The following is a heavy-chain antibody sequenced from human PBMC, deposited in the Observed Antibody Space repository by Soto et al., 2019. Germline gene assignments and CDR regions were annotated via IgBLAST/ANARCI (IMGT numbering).Heavy chain of an antibody. J-gene: IGHJ6*02. Sequence: SVKVSCKASGGTFSSYAIGWVRQAPGQGLEWMGGIIPIFGTANYAQKFQGRVTITADKSTSTAYMELSSLRSEDTAVYYCARALGSSGYYLNYYYYGMDVWGQGTTVTVSS. D-gene: IGHD3-22*01. V-gene: IGHV1-69*06. CDR3: ARALGSSGYYLNYYYYGMDV. CDR1: GGTFSSYA. CDR2: IIPIFGTA.